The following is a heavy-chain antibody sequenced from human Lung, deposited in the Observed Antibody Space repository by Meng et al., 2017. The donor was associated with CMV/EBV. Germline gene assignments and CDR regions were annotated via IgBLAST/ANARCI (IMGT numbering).Heavy chain of an antibody. D-gene: IGHD3-10*01. CDR2: IYPRDSDT. CDR3: ARRDYYDLGSGN. Sequence: GESLKISCQVSGNGFTTYWIGWVRQISGKGLEWMGIIYPRDSDTVYMMSFQGRVTISSDKSINTVYLQWDSLRASDTAMYYCARRDYYDLGSGNWGQGTLVTGSS. V-gene: IGHV5-51*01. CDR1: GNGFTTYW. J-gene: IGHJ4*02.